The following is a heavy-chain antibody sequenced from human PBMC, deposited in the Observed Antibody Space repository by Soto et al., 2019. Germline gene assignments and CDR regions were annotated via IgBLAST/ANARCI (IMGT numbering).Heavy chain of an antibody. D-gene: IGHD4-4*01. CDR3: TTDPYSTRDY. Sequence: EVQMVESGGGLVQPGGSLRLSCATSGFTFINAWMNWVRQAPGKGLEWVGRVKSKTDGGTTDYAAPVKGRFTISRDDSKNTLCLQMNSLKIEDTALYYCTTDPYSTRDYWGQGTLVIVSS. J-gene: IGHJ4*02. V-gene: IGHV3-15*07. CDR2: VKSKTDGGTT. CDR1: GFTFINAW.